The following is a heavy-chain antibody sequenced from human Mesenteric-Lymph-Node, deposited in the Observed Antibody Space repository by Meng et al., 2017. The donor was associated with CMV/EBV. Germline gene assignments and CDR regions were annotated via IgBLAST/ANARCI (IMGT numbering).Heavy chain of an antibody. D-gene: IGHD3-10*01. CDR1: GFTFSGHW. CDR2: MNTDGSTT. J-gene: IGHJ3*01. CDR3: ARSNYYGAETYGFDV. Sequence: GGSLRLSCAASGFTFSGHWMSWVRQAPGKGLVWVARMNTDGSTTRYADSVRGRFTISADNAKNTLYVQMNSLRAEDTAVYYCARSNYYGAETYGFDVWGQGAMVTVSS. V-gene: IGHV3-74*01.